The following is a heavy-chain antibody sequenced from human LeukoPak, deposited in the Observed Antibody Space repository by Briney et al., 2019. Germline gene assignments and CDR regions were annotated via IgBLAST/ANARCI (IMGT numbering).Heavy chain of an antibody. Sequence: ASVKVSCKASGYTFTSYGISWVRQAPGQGLEWMGWISAYNGNTNYAQKLQGRVTMTTDTSTSTAHMELRSLRSDDTAVYYCARDRQQQLSDFDYWGQGTLVTVSS. V-gene: IGHV1-18*01. J-gene: IGHJ4*02. CDR1: GYTFTSYG. CDR2: ISAYNGNT. D-gene: IGHD6-13*01. CDR3: ARDRQQQLSDFDY.